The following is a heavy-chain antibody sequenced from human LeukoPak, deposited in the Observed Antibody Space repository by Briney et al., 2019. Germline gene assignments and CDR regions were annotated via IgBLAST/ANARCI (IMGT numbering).Heavy chain of an antibody. CDR2: IYHSGST. J-gene: IGHJ4*02. V-gene: IGHV4-4*02. D-gene: IGHD4-23*01. CDR3: LYGGNSGDWVY. Sequence: SETLSLTCAVSGASSSSSTNWWTWVRQPPGKGLEWIGEIYHSGSTNYNPSLQSRVTMSIDKSKNQFSLQLTSMTAADTAVYYCLYGGNSGDWVYWGQGTLVTVSS. CDR1: GASSSSSTNW.